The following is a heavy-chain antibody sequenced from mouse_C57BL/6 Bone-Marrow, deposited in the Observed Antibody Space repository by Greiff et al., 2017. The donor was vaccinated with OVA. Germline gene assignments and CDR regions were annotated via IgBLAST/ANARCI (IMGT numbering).Heavy chain of an antibody. Sequence: EVQLQQSGAELVKPGASVKLSCTASGFNIKDYYMHWVKQRTEQGLEWIGRIDPEDGETKYAPKFQGKATMTADTSSNTAYLQLSSLTSEDTAVYYCARRGDYYGYDAFAYWGQGTLVTVSA. J-gene: IGHJ3*01. D-gene: IGHD2-2*01. CDR1: GFNIKDYY. CDR2: IDPEDGET. CDR3: ARRGDYYGYDAFAY. V-gene: IGHV14-2*01.